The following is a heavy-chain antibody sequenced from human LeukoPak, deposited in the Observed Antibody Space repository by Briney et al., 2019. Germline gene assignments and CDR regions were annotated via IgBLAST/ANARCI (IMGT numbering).Heavy chain of an antibody. CDR3: ARGFGRSSIAARTAFDY. CDR1: GGSISSGGYY. Sequence: PSETLSLTCTVSGGSISSGGYYWSWIRQPPGKGLEWIGYIYHSGSTYYNPSLKSRVTISVDRSKNQFSLKLSSVTAADTAVYYCARGFGRSSIAARTAFDYWGQGTLVTVSS. V-gene: IGHV4-30-2*01. J-gene: IGHJ4*02. D-gene: IGHD6-6*01. CDR2: IYHSGST.